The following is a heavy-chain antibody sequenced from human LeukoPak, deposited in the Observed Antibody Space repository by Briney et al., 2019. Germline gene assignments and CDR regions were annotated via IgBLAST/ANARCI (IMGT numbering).Heavy chain of an antibody. CDR2: ISSSGSTI. Sequence: GGSLRLSCAASGFTFSDYYMSWIRQAPGKGLEWVSYISSSGSTIYYADSVKGRFTISRDNAKNSLYLQMNSLRAEDTAVYYCARDWGYCSNTSCPLDYWGQGTLVTVSS. J-gene: IGHJ4*02. CDR1: GFTFSDYY. D-gene: IGHD2-2*01. V-gene: IGHV3-11*01. CDR3: ARDWGYCSNTSCPLDY.